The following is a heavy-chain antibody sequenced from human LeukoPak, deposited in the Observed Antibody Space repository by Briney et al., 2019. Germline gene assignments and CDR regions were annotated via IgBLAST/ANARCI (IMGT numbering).Heavy chain of an antibody. CDR3: ATGYSSTWYYFDY. J-gene: IGHJ4*02. CDR2: IYHSGST. D-gene: IGHD6-13*01. CDR1: GDSISSYY. Sequence: SETLSLTCTVSGDSISSYYWSWIRQPPGKGLEGIGYIYHSGSTNYNPSLKRRFTISADTSKAQFSLQLASVTAADTAVYYCATGYSSTWYYFDYWGQGTLVTVSS. V-gene: IGHV4-59*01.